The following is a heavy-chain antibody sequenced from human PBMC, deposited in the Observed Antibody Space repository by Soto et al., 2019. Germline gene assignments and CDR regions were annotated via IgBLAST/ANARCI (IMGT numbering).Heavy chain of an antibody. CDR1: GGSFSGYY. Sequence: QVQLQQWGAGLLKPSETLSLTCAVYGGSFSGYYWSWIRQPPGKGLEWIGEINHSGSTNYNPSLKSLVTISVDTSKNQFSLKLSSVTAADTAVYYCARREVVVVPAAKDWFDPWGQGTLVTVSS. CDR3: ARREVVVVPAAKDWFDP. J-gene: IGHJ5*02. D-gene: IGHD2-2*01. V-gene: IGHV4-34*01. CDR2: INHSGST.